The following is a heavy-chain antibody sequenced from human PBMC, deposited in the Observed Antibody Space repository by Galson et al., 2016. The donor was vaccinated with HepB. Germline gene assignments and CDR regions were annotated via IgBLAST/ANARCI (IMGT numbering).Heavy chain of an antibody. CDR3: VREGHHCSGGICYTSLGDY. CDR1: GFTFNRYG. J-gene: IGHJ4*02. Sequence: SLRLSCAASGFTFNRYGMHWVRQAPGKGLEWVAGVSFDANKRLYADSVKGRFTIFRDNSNNIMFLQMNSRRTEDTAIYYCVREGHHCSGGICYTSLGDYWGQGTLLTVSS. D-gene: IGHD2-15*01. CDR2: VSFDANKR. V-gene: IGHV3-30-3*01.